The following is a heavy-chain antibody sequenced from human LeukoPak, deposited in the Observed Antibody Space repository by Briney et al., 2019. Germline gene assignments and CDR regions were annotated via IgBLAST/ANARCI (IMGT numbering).Heavy chain of an antibody. CDR3: ATGVATAFTY. Sequence: GSVKVSCKASGYTFSDYYIHWVRQAPGQGLEWMAWINPNCGDRYSAPKFRGRVTMTRDTSISTASMELSWLASDNTAVYYCATGVATAFTYWGQGTLVTVSS. V-gene: IGHV1-2*02. D-gene: IGHD5-12*01. CDR2: INPNCGDR. J-gene: IGHJ4*02. CDR1: GYTFSDYY.